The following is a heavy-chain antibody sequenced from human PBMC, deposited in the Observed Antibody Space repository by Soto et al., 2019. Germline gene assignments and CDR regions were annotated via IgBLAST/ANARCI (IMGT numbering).Heavy chain of an antibody. D-gene: IGHD2-2*01. CDR2: ISSSGSTI. CDR3: ARVEYQLLRSYYYYYMDV. J-gene: IGHJ6*03. CDR1: GFTFSDYY. Sequence: QVQLVESGGGLVKPGGSLRLSCAASGFTFSDYYMSWIRQAPGKGLEWVSYISSSGSTIYYADSVKGRFIISRDNAKNSLYLQMNSLRAEDTAVYYCARVEYQLLRSYYYYYMDVWGKGTTVTVSS. V-gene: IGHV3-11*01.